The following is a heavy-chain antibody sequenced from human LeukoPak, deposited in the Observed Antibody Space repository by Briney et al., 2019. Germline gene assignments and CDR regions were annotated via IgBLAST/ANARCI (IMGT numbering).Heavy chain of an antibody. CDR3: ARQNYYGSGSYYDY. Sequence: GESLKISCKGSGYTFPTYWIGWVRQMPGKGLEWMGIIYPGDSDTRYSPSFQGQVTISADKSISTAYLQWCSLKASDTAMYYCARQNYYGSGSYYDYWGQGTLVTVSS. CDR1: GYTFPTYW. D-gene: IGHD3-10*01. V-gene: IGHV5-51*01. CDR2: IYPGDSDT. J-gene: IGHJ4*02.